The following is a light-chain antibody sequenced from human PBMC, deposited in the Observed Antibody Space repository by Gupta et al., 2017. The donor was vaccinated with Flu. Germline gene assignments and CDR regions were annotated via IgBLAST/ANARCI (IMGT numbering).Light chain of an antibody. CDR1: SNDVGGSNR. J-gene: IGLJ1*01. CDR3: SSHAGRVTWV. CDR2: DVT. Sequence: QSAPTQPRSVSGSPGPSVTISFTGTSNDVGGSNRVSWYQQRPVKATKLILYDVTERPSGVPDRFSGSKYGNTVSLTISGLQADDEADYYCSSHAGRVTWVFGTGTKVTVL. V-gene: IGLV2-11*01.